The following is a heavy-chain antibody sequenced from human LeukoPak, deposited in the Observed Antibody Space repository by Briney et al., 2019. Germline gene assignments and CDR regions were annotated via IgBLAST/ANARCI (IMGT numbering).Heavy chain of an antibody. D-gene: IGHD6-13*01. CDR2: VWFDGSRQ. V-gene: IGHV3-33*01. Sequence: GGSLRLSCAAPGFTFSSFGIHWVRQSPGKGLEWVAVVWFDGSRQYYAESVKGRFTISRDDSKNTVYLQMSSLRVEDTGVYYCAREEGSSWMYWGQGTLVSVSS. J-gene: IGHJ4*02. CDR3: AREEGSSWMY. CDR1: GFTFSSFG.